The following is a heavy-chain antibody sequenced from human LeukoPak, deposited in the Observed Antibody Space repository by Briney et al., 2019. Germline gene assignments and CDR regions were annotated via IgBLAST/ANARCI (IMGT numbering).Heavy chain of an antibody. J-gene: IGHJ6*02. V-gene: IGHV3-7*05. CDR3: ARGHYDMGV. CDR2: INQGGSET. Sequence: GGSLRLSCAASGISFSTSWMTWVRQAPGKGLEWVANINQGGSETYYVDSVKGRFTISRDNAKNSLFLQMNSLRAEDTAVYYCARGHYDMGVWGQGTTVTVSS. CDR1: GISFSTSW.